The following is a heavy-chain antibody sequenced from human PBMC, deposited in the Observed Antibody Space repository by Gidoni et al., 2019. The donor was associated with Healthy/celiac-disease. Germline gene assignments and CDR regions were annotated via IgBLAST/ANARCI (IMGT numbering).Heavy chain of an antibody. J-gene: IGHJ4*02. D-gene: IGHD1-26*01. CDR3: ASQWELYFDY. CDR2: IYYSGST. V-gene: IGHV4-59*01. Sequence: QVQLQESGPGLVKPSETLSLTCTVSGGSISSYYWSWIRQPPGKGLEWIGYIYYSGSTNYNPSLKSRVTISVDTSKNQFSLKLSSVTAADTAVYYCASQWELYFDYWGQGTLVTVSS. CDR1: GGSISSYY.